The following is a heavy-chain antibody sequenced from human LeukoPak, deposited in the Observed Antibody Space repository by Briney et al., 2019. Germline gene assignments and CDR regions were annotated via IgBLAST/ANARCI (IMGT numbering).Heavy chain of an antibody. D-gene: IGHD6-13*01. Sequence: GGSLRLSCAASGFTFSSNAMHWVRQAPGKGLEWVAVISYDGSNKYYADSVKGRFTISRDNSKNTLYLQMNSLRAEDTAVYYCARGAKQQLATFDYWGQGTLVTVSS. CDR1: GFTFSSNA. J-gene: IGHJ4*02. V-gene: IGHV3-30-3*01. CDR3: ARGAKQQLATFDY. CDR2: ISYDGSNK.